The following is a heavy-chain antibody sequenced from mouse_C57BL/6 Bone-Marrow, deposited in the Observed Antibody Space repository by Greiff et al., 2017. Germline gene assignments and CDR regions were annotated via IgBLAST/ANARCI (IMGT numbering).Heavy chain of an antibody. J-gene: IGHJ3*01. CDR1: GFSFNTYA. CDR3: VRRGYYGNPAWFAY. D-gene: IGHD2-1*01. V-gene: IGHV10-1*01. Sequence: EVQGVESGGGLVQPKGSLKLSCAASGFSFNTYAMNWVRQAPGKGLEWVARIRSKSNNYATYYADSVKDRFTISRDDSESMLYLQMNNLKTEDTAMYYCVRRGYYGNPAWFAYWGQGTLVTVSA. CDR2: IRSKSNNYAT.